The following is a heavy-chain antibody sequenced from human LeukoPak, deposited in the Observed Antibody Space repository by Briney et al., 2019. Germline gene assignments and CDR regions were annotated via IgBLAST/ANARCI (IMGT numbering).Heavy chain of an antibody. J-gene: IGHJ5*02. CDR2: ISAYNGNT. Sequence: ASVKVSCKASGYTFTSYGISWVRQAPGQGLEWMGWISAYNGNTNYAQKLQGRVTMTTDTSTSTAHMELRSLRSDDTAVYYCARDPRSSSWGIINWFDPWGQGTLVTVSS. D-gene: IGHD6-13*01. CDR3: ARDPRSSSWGIINWFDP. V-gene: IGHV1-18*01. CDR1: GYTFTSYG.